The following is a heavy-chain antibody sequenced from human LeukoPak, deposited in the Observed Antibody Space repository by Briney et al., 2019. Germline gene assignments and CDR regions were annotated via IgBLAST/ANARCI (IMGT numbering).Heavy chain of an antibody. CDR1: GFPLNTSGVG. D-gene: IGHD3-22*01. J-gene: IGHJ3*02. Sequence: SDPTLVKPTQTLTLTCTFSGFPLNTSGVGVGWIRQPPGKALEWLALIYWDNDKRYSPSLKSRLTITKDTSKTQVVLTMTNMDPVDTATYYCAHRKIVVVADAFDIWGQGTMVTVSS. CDR3: AHRKIVVVADAFDI. V-gene: IGHV2-5*02. CDR2: IYWDNDK.